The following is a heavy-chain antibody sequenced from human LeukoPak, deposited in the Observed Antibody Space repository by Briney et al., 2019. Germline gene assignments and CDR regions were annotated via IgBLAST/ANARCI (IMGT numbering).Heavy chain of an antibody. CDR2: IYSSGST. Sequence: SETLSLTCTVSGGSISNYYWSGIRQPPGKGLEWIGYIYSSGSTSYNPSLKSRVTMSVDTSKNQLSLNLNSVTAADTAVYHCARGYSRDWGLQYFQHWGQGTLVTVSS. J-gene: IGHJ1*01. CDR3: ARGYSRDWGLQYFQH. D-gene: IGHD6-19*01. V-gene: IGHV4-59*01. CDR1: GGSISNYY.